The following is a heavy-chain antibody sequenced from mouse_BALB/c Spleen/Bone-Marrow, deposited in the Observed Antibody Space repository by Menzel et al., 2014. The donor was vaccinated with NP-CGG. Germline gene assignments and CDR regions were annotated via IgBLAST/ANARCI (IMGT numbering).Heavy chain of an antibody. J-gene: IGHJ4*01. CDR2: IRSKSNNYAT. Sequence: EVHLVESGGGLVQPKGSLKLSCAASGFTFNTYVMNWVRQAPGKGLEWVARIRSKSNNYATYYADSVKDRFTISRDDSQSMLYLQMNNLKTEDTAMYYCVRQNYDYSMDYWGQGTSVTVSS. CDR3: VRQNYDYSMDY. V-gene: IGHV10-1*02. CDR1: GFTFNTYV. D-gene: IGHD2-4*01.